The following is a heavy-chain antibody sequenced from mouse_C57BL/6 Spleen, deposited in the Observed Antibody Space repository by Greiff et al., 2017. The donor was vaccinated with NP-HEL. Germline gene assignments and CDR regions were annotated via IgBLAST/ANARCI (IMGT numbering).Heavy chain of an antibody. Sequence: EVQLQESGGGLVKPGGSLKLSCAASGFTFSDYGMHWVRQAPEKGLEWVAYISSGSSTIYYADTVKGRFTISRDNAKNTLFLQMTSLRSEDTAMYYCARGYDGYAMDYWGQGTSVTVSS. V-gene: IGHV5-17*01. CDR3: ARGYDGYAMDY. CDR1: GFTFSDYG. CDR2: ISSGSSTI. D-gene: IGHD2-3*01. J-gene: IGHJ4*01.